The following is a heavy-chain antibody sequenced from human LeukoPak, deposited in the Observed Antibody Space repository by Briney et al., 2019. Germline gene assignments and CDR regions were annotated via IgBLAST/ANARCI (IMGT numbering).Heavy chain of an antibody. J-gene: IGHJ4*02. CDR1: GFTFSSYE. CDR2: ISSSSSYI. D-gene: IGHD3-16*01. V-gene: IGHV3-21*01. CDR3: ARLGGEGGSLSRTGFDY. Sequence: GGSLRLSCAASGFTFSSYEMNWVRQAPGKGLEWVSSISSSSSYIYYADSVKGRFTISRDNAKNSLYLQMNSLRAEDTAVYYCARLGGEGGSLSRTGFDYWGQGTLVTVSS.